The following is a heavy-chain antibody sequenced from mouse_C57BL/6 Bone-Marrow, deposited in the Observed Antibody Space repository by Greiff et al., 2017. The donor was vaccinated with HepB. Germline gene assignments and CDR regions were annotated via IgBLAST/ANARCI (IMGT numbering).Heavy chain of an antibody. Sequence: QVQLQQSGAELVKPGASVKLSCKASGYTFTSYWMHWVKQRPGQGLEWIGMIHPNSGSTNYNEKFKSKATLTVDKSSSTAYMQLSSLTSEDSAVYYCASRTLITTVVAPAAYWGQGTLVTVSA. CDR3: ASRTLITTVVAPAAY. V-gene: IGHV1-64*01. D-gene: IGHD1-1*01. J-gene: IGHJ3*01. CDR2: IHPNSGST. CDR1: GYTFTSYW.